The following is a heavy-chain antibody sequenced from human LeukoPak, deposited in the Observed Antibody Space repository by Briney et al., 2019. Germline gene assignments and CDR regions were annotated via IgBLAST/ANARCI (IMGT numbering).Heavy chain of an antibody. CDR3: ASLKTDRYFDY. J-gene: IGHJ4*02. D-gene: IGHD5/OR15-5a*01. Sequence: GASVKVSCKVSGYTFTRYYLPWVQQAPGKGLEWMGWLSAYNGNTNYAQKFRGRVTMNTDTSTSTAYMELRSLSSDDTAVYCCASLKTDRYFDYWGQGTLVTVSS. CDR1: GYTFTRYY. CDR2: LSAYNGNT. V-gene: IGHV1-18*01.